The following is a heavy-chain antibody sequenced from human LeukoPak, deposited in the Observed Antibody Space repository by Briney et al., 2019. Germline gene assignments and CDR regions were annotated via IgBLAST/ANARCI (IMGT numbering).Heavy chain of an antibody. CDR1: GGSISSYY. V-gene: IGHV4-34*01. J-gene: IGHJ3*02. CDR3: ARHRPPLMTVVTPVDAFDI. D-gene: IGHD4-23*01. Sequence: PSETLSLTCTVSGGSISSYYWSWIRQPPGKGLEWIGEINHSGSTNYNPSLKSRVTISIDTSKNQFSLKLSSVTAADTAVYYCARHRPPLMTVVTPVDAFDIWGQGTMVTVSS. CDR2: INHSGST.